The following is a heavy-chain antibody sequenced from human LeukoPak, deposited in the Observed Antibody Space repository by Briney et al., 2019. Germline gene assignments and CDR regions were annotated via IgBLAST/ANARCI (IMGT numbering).Heavy chain of an antibody. D-gene: IGHD5-24*01. CDR1: GFTFSSYC. CDR3: ARDNSVRDAAWWFNP. CDR2: ISFDGSNT. Sequence: PGGSLRLSCAASGFTFSSYCMHWVRQAPGKGLEWFSVISFDGSNTYSGASVKGRFTISRKNSNNTLNLQMNSLRAEDTAVYYCARDNSVRDAAWWFNPWGQGTLVTVSS. J-gene: IGHJ5*02. V-gene: IGHV3-30*03.